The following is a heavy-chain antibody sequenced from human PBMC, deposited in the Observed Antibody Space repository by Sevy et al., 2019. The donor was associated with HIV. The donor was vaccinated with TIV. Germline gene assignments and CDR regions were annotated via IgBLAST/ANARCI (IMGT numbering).Heavy chain of an antibody. CDR1: GFTFSSYE. V-gene: IGHV3-48*03. Sequence: GGSLRLSCAASGFTFSSYEMNWVRQAPGKGLEWVSYISSSGSTIYYADSVKGRFTISRDNAKNSLYLQMNSLRAEDTAVYYCARGYCSSTSGQRNFDYWGQGTLVTVSS. CDR3: ARGYCSSTSGQRNFDY. D-gene: IGHD2-2*01. CDR2: ISSSGSTI. J-gene: IGHJ4*02.